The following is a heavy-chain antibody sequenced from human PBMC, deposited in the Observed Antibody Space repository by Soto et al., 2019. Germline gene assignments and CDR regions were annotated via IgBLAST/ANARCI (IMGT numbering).Heavy chain of an antibody. J-gene: IGHJ4*02. V-gene: IGHV3-64D*06. CDR2: ISPNGGNT. Sequence: GGSLRLSCSASGFTFSNYDLHWVRQAPGKGLEFVAGISPNGGNTFYADCVKGRSTISRDNSKNTLYLQMSSLRPDDTALYYCVKLTDYWGQGTLVTVSS. D-gene: IGHD3-9*01. CDR1: GFTFSNYD. CDR3: VKLTDY.